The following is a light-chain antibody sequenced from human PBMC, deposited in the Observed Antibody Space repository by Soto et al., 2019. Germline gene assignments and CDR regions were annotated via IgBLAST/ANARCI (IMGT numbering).Light chain of an antibody. CDR3: QQYGSSPET. CDR2: GAS. V-gene: IGKV3-20*01. J-gene: IGKJ1*01. Sequence: XILLTQSPGTLSLSPGERSTLSCRSSQSVSSSYLAWYQQKPGQAPRLLIYGASSRATGIPYRFSGSGSGTHFTITISRLEPEDFAVYYCQQYGSSPETFGQVTKVDIK. CDR1: QSVSSSY.